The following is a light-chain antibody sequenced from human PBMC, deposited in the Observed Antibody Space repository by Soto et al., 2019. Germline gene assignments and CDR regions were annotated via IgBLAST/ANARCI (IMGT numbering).Light chain of an antibody. Sequence: EIVMTHSPATLSVSPGERATLSCRASQSVSSNLAWYQQKPGQAPRLLIYGASTRATGLPARFSGSGSGTEFTLTISSLQSEDFAVYYCQQYNNWPPLTFGGGTKVEIK. V-gene: IGKV3-15*01. J-gene: IGKJ4*01. CDR3: QQYNNWPPLT. CDR1: QSVSSN. CDR2: GAS.